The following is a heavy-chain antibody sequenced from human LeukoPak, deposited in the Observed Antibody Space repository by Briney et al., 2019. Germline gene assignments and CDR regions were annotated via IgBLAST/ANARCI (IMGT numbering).Heavy chain of an antibody. V-gene: IGHV4-30-4*07. D-gene: IGHD5-12*01. CDR2: IYYSGSA. CDR3: ARLLVPTAFDY. CDR1: GDSISSGGYS. Sequence: PSETLSLTCTVSGDSISSGGYSWSWIRQPPGKGLEWIGYIYYSGSAYYNPSLKSRVTMSVDTSKNQFSLKLSSVTAADTAVYYCARLLVPTAFDYWGQGTLVTVSS. J-gene: IGHJ4*02.